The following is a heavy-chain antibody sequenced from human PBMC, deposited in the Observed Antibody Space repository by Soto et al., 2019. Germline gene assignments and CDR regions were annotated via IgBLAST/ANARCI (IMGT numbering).Heavy chain of an antibody. V-gene: IGHV3-21*01. CDR1: GFTFSSYS. CDR3: ATGEYYYDSSGYYYC. D-gene: IGHD3-22*01. Sequence: EVQLVESGGGLVKPGGSLRLSCAASGFTFSSYSMNWVRQAPGKWLEWVSSISSSSSYIYYADSVKGRFTISRDNAKNSLYLQTNSLRAEDTAVYYCATGEYYYDSSGYYYCWGQGTLVTVSS. CDR2: ISSSSSYI. J-gene: IGHJ4*02.